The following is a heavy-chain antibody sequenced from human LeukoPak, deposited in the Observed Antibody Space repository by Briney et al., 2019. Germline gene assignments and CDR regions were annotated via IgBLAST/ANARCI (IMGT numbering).Heavy chain of an antibody. CDR2: INTDGSST. Sequence: QSGGSLRLSCAASGFTFSSYWMHWVRQAPGKGLVWVSRINTDGSSTSYADSVKGRFTISRDNAKNTLYLQMNSLRAEDTAVYYCARSLFDFWSGPYDAFDIWGQGTMVTVSS. J-gene: IGHJ3*02. V-gene: IGHV3-74*01. CDR3: ARSLFDFWSGPYDAFDI. CDR1: GFTFSSYW. D-gene: IGHD3-3*01.